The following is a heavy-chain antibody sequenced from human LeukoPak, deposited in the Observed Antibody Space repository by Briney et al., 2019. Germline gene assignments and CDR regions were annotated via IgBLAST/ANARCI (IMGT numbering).Heavy chain of an antibody. Sequence: SETLSLTCTVSGLSITGYHWSWIRPPPGKGLEWIGYIYSNEATEYKPSLKSRVTISADTHKNQFSLKLTSVTAADTAIYYCARRNDFHIWGQGTTVTASS. J-gene: IGHJ3*02. CDR3: ARRNDFHI. CDR1: GLSITGYH. CDR2: IYSNEAT. V-gene: IGHV4-4*08.